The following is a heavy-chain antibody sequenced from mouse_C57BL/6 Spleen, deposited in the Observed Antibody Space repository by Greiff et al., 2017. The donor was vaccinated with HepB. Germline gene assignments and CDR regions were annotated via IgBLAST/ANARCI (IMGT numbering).Heavy chain of an antibody. CDR3: ARAGTSGDY. CDR2: IDPPDSYT. J-gene: IGHJ2*01. V-gene: IGHV1-50*01. D-gene: IGHD4-1*01. Sequence: QVQLQQPGTELVKPGASVKLSYKASGYTFTSYWMQWVKQRPGQGLEWIGEIDPPDSYTNYNQKFKGKATLTVDTSSSTAYMQLSSLTSEDSAVYYCARAGTSGDYWGQGTTLTVSS. CDR1: GYTFTSYW.